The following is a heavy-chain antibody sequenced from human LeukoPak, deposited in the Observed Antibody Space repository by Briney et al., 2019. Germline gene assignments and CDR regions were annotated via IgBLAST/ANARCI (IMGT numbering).Heavy chain of an antibody. CDR2: INQDGSEK. CDR1: GFTFSSYG. D-gene: IGHD5-24*01. V-gene: IGHV3-7*01. J-gene: IGHJ4*02. Sequence: GGSLRLSCAASGFTFSSYGMSWVRQAPGKGLEWVANINQDGSEKYSVDSVKGRFTISRDSAKNSLYLQMNTLRAEDTAVYYCARSGEMATITDYWGQGVLVTVSS. CDR3: ARSGEMATITDY.